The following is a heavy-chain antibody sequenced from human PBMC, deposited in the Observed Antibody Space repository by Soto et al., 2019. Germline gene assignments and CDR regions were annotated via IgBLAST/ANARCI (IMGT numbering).Heavy chain of an antibody. CDR1: GGAFSSTFYY. CDR2: AYFSGNT. CDR3: ARSLVRGMSFDS. Sequence: LSLTCTVSGGAFSSTFYYWGWIRQPPGEGLEWIGNAYFSGNTYYNPSLKSRVTISLDASKAQFSLKLTSVTAADTAVYYCARSLVRGMSFDSWGQGTLVTVSS. V-gene: IGHV4-39*01. D-gene: IGHD3-10*01. J-gene: IGHJ4*02.